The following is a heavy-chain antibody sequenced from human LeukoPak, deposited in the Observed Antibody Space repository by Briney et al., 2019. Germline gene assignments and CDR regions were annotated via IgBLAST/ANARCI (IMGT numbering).Heavy chain of an antibody. CDR1: GFTVSGTH. CDR2: IYTGGTT. D-gene: IGHD3-16*01. CDR3: ARDQATSGGGLDS. V-gene: IGHV3-53*01. J-gene: IGHJ4*02. Sequence: PGGSLRLSCAASGFTVSGTHMSWVRQAPGKGLEWISAIYTGGTTYYSDSVEGRFTISRDNSKNTLYPHMDSLRVEDTAVYYCARDQATSGGGLDSWGQGTLVTVSS.